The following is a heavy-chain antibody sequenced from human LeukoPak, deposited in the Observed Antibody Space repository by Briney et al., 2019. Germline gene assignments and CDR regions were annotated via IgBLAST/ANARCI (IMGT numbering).Heavy chain of an antibody. Sequence: PGRSLRLSCAASGFIFDDYTMHWVRQAPGKGLEWVSGISWNSGDIGYAASVKGRFTISRDNGKNSLYLQMSSPRADDMALYYCAKASRRIGVPAADDAFDIWGQGTMVTVSS. CDR3: AKASRRIGVPAADDAFDI. V-gene: IGHV3-9*03. D-gene: IGHD2-2*01. J-gene: IGHJ3*02. CDR1: GFIFDDYT. CDR2: ISWNSGDI.